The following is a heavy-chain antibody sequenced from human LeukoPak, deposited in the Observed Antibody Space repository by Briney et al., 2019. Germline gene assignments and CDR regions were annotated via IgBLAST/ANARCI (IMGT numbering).Heavy chain of an antibody. CDR2: ITSDGRNI. Sequence: GRSLRLSCAASGFTFSSYGMHWVREVPGKGLEWVAVITSDGRNIYYADSVKGRFIISRDTSRNILFLQMNGLRADDTAIYYCAKDKGNRYFDYWGQGTLVTISS. CDR3: AKDKGNRYFDY. J-gene: IGHJ4*02. V-gene: IGHV3-30*18. D-gene: IGHD3-16*02. CDR1: GFTFSSYG.